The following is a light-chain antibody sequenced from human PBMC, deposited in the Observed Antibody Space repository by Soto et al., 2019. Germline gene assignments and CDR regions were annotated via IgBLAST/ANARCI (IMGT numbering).Light chain of an antibody. CDR1: SGHSNYA. J-gene: IGLJ2*01. V-gene: IGLV4-69*01. Sequence: QPVLTQSPSASASLGASVKLTCTLSSGHSNYAIAWHQQQPEKGPRYLMKLNSDGSHSKGDEIPDRFSGSSSGTERHLTISSLQSEDEADYYCQTWGTAIHDVVFGRGTKVTVL. CDR3: QTWGTAIHDVV. CDR2: LNSDGSH.